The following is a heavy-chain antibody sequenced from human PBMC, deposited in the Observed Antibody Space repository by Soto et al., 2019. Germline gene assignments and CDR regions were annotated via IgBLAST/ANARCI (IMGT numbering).Heavy chain of an antibody. V-gene: IGHV3-9*01. J-gene: IGHJ4*02. Sequence: GGSLRLSCAASGFTFDDYAMHWVRQAPGKGLEWVSGISWNSGSIGYADSVKGRFTISRDNAKNSLYLQMNSLRAEDTALYYCAKDPDSSGLYYFDYWGQGALVTVSS. D-gene: IGHD6-19*01. CDR1: GFTFDDYA. CDR3: AKDPDSSGLYYFDY. CDR2: ISWNSGSI.